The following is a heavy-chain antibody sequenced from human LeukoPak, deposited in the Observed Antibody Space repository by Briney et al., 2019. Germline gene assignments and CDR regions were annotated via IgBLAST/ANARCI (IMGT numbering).Heavy chain of an antibody. CDR2: ITGSGDTT. CDR3: AKWGDYDILTGYYVPDF. D-gene: IGHD3-9*01. CDR1: GFIFRNYA. Sequence: PGASLRLSCAASGFIFRNYAMSWVRQAPGKGLEWVSAITGSGDTTYYADSVKGRFTISRDNSKNTLYVEMNTLRAEDTAVYYCAKWGDYDILTGYYVPDFWGQGALVTVPS. J-gene: IGHJ4*02. V-gene: IGHV3-23*01.